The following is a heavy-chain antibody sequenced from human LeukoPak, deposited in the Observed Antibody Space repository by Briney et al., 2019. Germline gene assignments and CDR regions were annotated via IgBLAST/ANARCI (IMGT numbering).Heavy chain of an antibody. D-gene: IGHD2-15*01. CDR1: GFTFSSYA. CDR2: ISGSGGST. V-gene: IGHV3-23*01. Sequence: GGSLRLSCAASGFTFSSYAMSWVRQAPGKGLEWVSAISGSGGSTYYADSVKGRFTISRDNSKNTLYLQMNSLRAEDTAVYYCAKDAHSGIVGVAYGMDVWGQGTTVTVSS. CDR3: AKDAHSGIVGVAYGMDV. J-gene: IGHJ6*02.